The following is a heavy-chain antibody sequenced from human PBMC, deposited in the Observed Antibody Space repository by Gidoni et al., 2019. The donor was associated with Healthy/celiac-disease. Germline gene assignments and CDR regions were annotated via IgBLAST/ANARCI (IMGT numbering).Heavy chain of an antibody. J-gene: IGHJ6*02. CDR2: ISGSGGST. CDR1: GFTFSSYA. D-gene: IGHD2-2*03. CDR3: AKELLGSHDYYYGMDV. V-gene: IGHV3-23*01. Sequence: EVQLLESGGGLVQPGGSLRLSCAASGFTFSSYAMSWVRQAPGKGLEWVSAISGSGGSTYYADSVKGRFTISRDNSKNTLYLQMNSLRAEDTAVYYCAKELLGSHDYYYGMDVWGQGTTVTVSS.